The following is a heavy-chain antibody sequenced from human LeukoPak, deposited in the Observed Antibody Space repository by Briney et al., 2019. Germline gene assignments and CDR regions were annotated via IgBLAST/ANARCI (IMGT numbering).Heavy chain of an antibody. CDR2: IYPGDSDT. CDR1: GYSFTSYW. CDR3: ARRGASYGYPRYYFDY. J-gene: IGHJ4*02. V-gene: IGHV5-51*01. Sequence: GESLKISCKGSGYSFTSYWIGWVRQMPGKGLEWMGIIYPGDSDTRYSPSFQGQVTISADKSISTAYLQWSSLKASDTAMYYCARRGASYGYPRYYFDYWGQGTLVTVSS. D-gene: IGHD5-18*01.